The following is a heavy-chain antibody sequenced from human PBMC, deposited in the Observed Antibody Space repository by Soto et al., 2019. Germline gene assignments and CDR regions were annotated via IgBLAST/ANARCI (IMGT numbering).Heavy chain of an antibody. Sequence: EVQLVASGGGLVKPGGSLRLSCAASGFTFSNAWMNWVRQAPGKGLEWVGRIKSKTDGGTTDYAAPVKGRFTISRDDSKNTLYLQMNSLKTEDTAVYYCTTDTYYYDSSGDYYYGMDVWGQGTTVTVSS. D-gene: IGHD3-22*01. CDR1: GFTFSNAW. V-gene: IGHV3-15*07. J-gene: IGHJ6*02. CDR3: TTDTYYYDSSGDYYYGMDV. CDR2: IKSKTDGGTT.